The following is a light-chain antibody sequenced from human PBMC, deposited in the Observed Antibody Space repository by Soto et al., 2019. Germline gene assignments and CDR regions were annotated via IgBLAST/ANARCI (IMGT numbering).Light chain of an antibody. CDR2: EGT. V-gene: IGLV2-23*01. CDR3: CSFAGSSTLV. Sequence: QSALTQPASVSGSPGQSITISCTGTSSDVGSYNLVSWYQRHPGKAPKLMIYEGTKRPSGVSNRFSGSKSGNTASLTISGLQAEDEADYYCCSFAGSSTLVLGGGTKVTVL. CDR1: SSDVGSYNL. J-gene: IGLJ2*01.